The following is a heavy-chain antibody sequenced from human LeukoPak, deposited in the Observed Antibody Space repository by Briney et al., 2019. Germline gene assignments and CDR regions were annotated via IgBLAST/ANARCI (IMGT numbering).Heavy chain of an antibody. J-gene: IGHJ4*02. V-gene: IGHV4-30-4*02. CDR2: IYYSGST. D-gene: IGHD6-13*01. Sequence: SETLSLTCTVSGGSISSGDYYWSWIRQPPGKGLEWIGYIYYSGSTYYNPSLKSRVTISVDTSKNQFSLKLSSVTAADTAVYYCAREGAYSSSWYYWGQGTLVTVSS. CDR3: AREGAYSSSWYY. CDR1: GGSISSGDYY.